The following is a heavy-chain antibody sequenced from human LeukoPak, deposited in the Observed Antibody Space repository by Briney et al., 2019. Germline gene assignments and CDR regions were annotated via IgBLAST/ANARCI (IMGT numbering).Heavy chain of an antibody. D-gene: IGHD3-22*01. Sequence: ASVKVSRKASGYTFTGYYMHWVRQAPGQGLEWMGWINPNSGGTNYAQKFQGRVTMTRDTSISTAYMELSRLRSDDTAVYYCARDRDDSSGYYRETLFDYWGQGTLVTVSS. CDR1: GYTFTGYY. CDR2: INPNSGGT. J-gene: IGHJ4*02. CDR3: ARDRDDSSGYYRETLFDY. V-gene: IGHV1-2*02.